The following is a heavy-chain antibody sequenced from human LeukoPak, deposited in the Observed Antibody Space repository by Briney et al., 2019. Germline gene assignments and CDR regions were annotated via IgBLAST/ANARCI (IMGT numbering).Heavy chain of an antibody. V-gene: IGHV1-69*13. J-gene: IGHJ4*02. CDR1: GGTFSSYA. CDR3: ARGTDTLDY. Sequence: ASVKVSCKASGGTFSSYAINWVRQAPGQGLEWMGGIIPIFGTTNYAQKFQGRVTITADDSTSTAYTGLSSLRSDDTAVYYCARGTDTLDYWGQGTLVTVSS. CDR2: IIPIFGTT. D-gene: IGHD5-18*01.